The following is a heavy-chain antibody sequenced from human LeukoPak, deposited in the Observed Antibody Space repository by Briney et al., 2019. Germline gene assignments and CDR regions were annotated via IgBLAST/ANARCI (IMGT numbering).Heavy chain of an antibody. Sequence: SETLSLTCTVSGGSISSYYWSWIRQPPGKGLEWIGCIYYSGSTNYNPSLKSRVTIPVDTPKNQFSLKLSSVTAADTAVYYCARWYGETAVPYYYYYMDVWGKGTTVTVSS. CDR2: IYYSGST. V-gene: IGHV4-59*01. D-gene: IGHD3-10*01. CDR1: GGSISSYY. J-gene: IGHJ6*03. CDR3: ARWYGETAVPYYYYYMDV.